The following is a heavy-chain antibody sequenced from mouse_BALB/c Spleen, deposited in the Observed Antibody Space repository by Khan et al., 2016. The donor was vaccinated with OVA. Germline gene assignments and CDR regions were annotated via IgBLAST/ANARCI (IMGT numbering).Heavy chain of an antibody. J-gene: IGHJ4*01. V-gene: IGHV2-6-1*01. D-gene: IGHD1-1*01. CDR3: ARQPYDHYYVMDY. CDR1: GFSLTHYG. CDR2: IWSDGST. Sequence: QVQLKESGPGLVAPSQSLSITCTISGFSLTHYGVYWVRQPPGKGLEWLVVIWSDGSTTYNSTLKSRLSISKDNSKSQVFLKMNSLQTDDTAMYYCARQPYDHYYVMDYWGQGTSVTVSS.